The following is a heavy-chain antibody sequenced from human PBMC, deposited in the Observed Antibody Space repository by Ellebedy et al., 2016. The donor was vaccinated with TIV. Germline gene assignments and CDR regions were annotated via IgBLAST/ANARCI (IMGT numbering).Heavy chain of an antibody. V-gene: IGHV3-23*01. CDR2: ISGSGGST. CDR1: GFTFSSYA. J-gene: IGHJ3*02. Sequence: GESLKISCAASGFTFSSYAMSWVRQAPGKGLEWVSAISGSGGSTYYADSVKGRFTISRDNAKNSLYLQMNSLRAEDTAVYYCATGWRDAFDIWGQGTMVTVSS. CDR3: ATGWRDAFDI. D-gene: IGHD6-19*01.